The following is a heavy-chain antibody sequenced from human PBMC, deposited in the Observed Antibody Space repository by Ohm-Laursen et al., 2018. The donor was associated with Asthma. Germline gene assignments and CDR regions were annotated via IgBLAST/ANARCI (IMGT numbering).Heavy chain of an antibody. J-gene: IGHJ4*02. CDR3: ARGSLEGLQ. V-gene: IGHV3-74*01. CDR2: IFPDGRRT. CDR1: EFTFSDYF. Sequence: SLRLSCAASEFTFSDYFMHWVRQGPGEGLVWISHIFPDGRRTNYADSVKGRLTISRDDAQNTLYLQMNSLRADDTAVYYCARGSLEGLQWGQGTLVTVSS. D-gene: IGHD5-24*01.